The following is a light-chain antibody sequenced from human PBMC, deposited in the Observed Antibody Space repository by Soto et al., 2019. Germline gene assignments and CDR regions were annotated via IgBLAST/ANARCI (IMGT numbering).Light chain of an antibody. CDR3: QQYGSSPT. Sequence: ESVLTQSPGTLSLSPGERATLSCRASQSVGSNFLAWYQQIPGQAPRLLIYAASIRAPGIPDKFSGSGSGTDFILDISRLEPEEFAVYYCQQYGSSPTCGQGTRLHIK. CDR1: QSVGSNF. CDR2: AAS. J-gene: IGKJ5*01. V-gene: IGKV3-20*01.